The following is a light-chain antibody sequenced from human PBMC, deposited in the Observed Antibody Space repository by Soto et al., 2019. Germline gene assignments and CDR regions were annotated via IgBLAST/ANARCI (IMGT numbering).Light chain of an antibody. CDR3: MQGLQTAWT. CDR2: LGS. J-gene: IGKJ1*01. Sequence: ILMTQSPLSLPVTPGEPASISCRSSQSLLHSNGYNYLDWYRQKPGQSPQLLIYLGSNRASGVPGRFSGSGSGTYFTLKISRVEAEDVGVYYCMQGLQTAWTFGQGTKV. CDR1: QSLLHSNGYNY. V-gene: IGKV2-28*01.